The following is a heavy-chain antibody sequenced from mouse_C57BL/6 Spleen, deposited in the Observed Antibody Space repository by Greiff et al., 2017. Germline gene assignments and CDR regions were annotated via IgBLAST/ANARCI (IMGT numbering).Heavy chain of an antibody. D-gene: IGHD1-1*01. CDR1: GYTFTSYC. CDR3: ARSGYYGRSYVNYAMDY. V-gene: IGHV1-53*01. CDR2: INPSSGGT. J-gene: IGHJ4*01. Sequence: QVQLQQPGTELVKPGASVKLSCKASGYTFTSYCMHWVKQRPGQGLEWIGNINPSSGGTNYNEKFKSKATLTVDKSSSTAYMQLSSLTSEDSAVYDCARSGYYGRSYVNYAMDYWGQGTSVTVSS.